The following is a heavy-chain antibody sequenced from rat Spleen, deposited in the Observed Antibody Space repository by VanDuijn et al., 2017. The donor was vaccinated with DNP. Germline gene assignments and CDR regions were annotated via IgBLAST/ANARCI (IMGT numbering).Heavy chain of an antibody. CDR1: GFTFSAYY. J-gene: IGHJ2*01. CDR3: VRWNSGHFDY. CDR2: IGSAAYAP. D-gene: IGHD4-3*01. Sequence: QLVESGGGLVHPGGSLKLSCAASGFTFSAYYMAWVRQAPAKGLEWVAYIGSAAYAPYYGDSVKGRFTISRDNAKSTLYLQMNSLRSEDMATYYCVRWNSGHFDYWGQGVMVPVSS. V-gene: IGHV5-22*01.